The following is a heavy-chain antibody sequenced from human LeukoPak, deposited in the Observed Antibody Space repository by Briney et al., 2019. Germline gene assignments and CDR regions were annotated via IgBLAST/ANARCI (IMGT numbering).Heavy chain of an antibody. CDR1: GFTFSSYE. V-gene: IGHV3-48*03. CDR2: ISSSGSTI. Sequence: PGGSLRLSCAASGFTFSSYEMNWVRQAPGKGLEWVSYISSSGSTIYYADSVKGRFTISRDNAKNSLYLQMNSLRAEDTAVYYCARDGEYSSSSNDAFDIWGQGTMVTVSS. CDR3: ARDGEYSSSSNDAFDI. D-gene: IGHD6-13*01. J-gene: IGHJ3*02.